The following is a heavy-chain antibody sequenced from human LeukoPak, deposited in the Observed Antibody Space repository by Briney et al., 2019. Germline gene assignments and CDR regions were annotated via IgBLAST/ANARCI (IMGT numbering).Heavy chain of an antibody. V-gene: IGHV1-18*01. CDR1: GYTFTNYG. J-gene: IGHJ5*02. CDR3: ARDGSGSYYVHWFDP. CDR2: ISAYNGNT. Sequence: ASVKVSCKASGYTFTNYGITWVRQAPGQGLERMGWISAYNGNTNYAQKLQGRVTMTTDTSTSTAYMELRSLRSDDTAVYYCARDGSGSYYVHWFDPWGQGTLVTVSS. D-gene: IGHD1-26*01.